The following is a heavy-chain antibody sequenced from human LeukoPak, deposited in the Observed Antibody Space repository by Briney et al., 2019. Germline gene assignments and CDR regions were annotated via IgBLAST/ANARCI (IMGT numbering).Heavy chain of an antibody. Sequence: SETLSLTCSVSGASIRSYYWSWIRQFPGEGLEWMGCVFRSGSTNYNPSLKSRLTISSDTSKNQFYLTLTSVTAADTAIYYCASGTYYYDTTGLRYYYYRLDVWGQGTTVTVSS. V-gene: IGHV4-4*08. D-gene: IGHD3-22*01. CDR3: ASGTYYYDTTGLRYYYYRLDV. CDR2: VFRSGST. J-gene: IGHJ6*02. CDR1: GASIRSYY.